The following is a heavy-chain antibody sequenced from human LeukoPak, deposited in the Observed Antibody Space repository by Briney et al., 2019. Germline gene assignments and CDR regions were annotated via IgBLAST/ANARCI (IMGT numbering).Heavy chain of an antibody. CDR3: ARARSAHYTSDAFDV. V-gene: IGHV3-11*01. Sequence: GGSLRPSCAASGFTFSDYYMSWIRQAPGKGLEWVSYISSSGSTIYYADSVKGRFTISRDNAKNSLYLQMNSLRAEDTAVYYCARARSAHYTSDAFDVWGQGTMVTVSS. J-gene: IGHJ3*01. D-gene: IGHD3-3*01. CDR1: GFTFSDYY. CDR2: ISSSGSTI.